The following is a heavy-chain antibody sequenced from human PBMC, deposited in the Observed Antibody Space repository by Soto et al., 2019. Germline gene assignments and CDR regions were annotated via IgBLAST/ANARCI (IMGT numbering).Heavy chain of an antibody. CDR1: GFTFSSYS. CDR3: ARGGPYDILTGYDY. J-gene: IGHJ4*02. V-gene: IGHV3-21*01. Sequence: GGSMRLSCAAFGFTFSSYSMNRVRQARGKGLEWVSSISSSSSYVYYADSLKGRFTISRDNAKNSLYLQMNSLRAEDTAVYYCARGGPYDILTGYDYWGQGTLVTVSS. D-gene: IGHD3-9*01. CDR2: ISSSSSYV.